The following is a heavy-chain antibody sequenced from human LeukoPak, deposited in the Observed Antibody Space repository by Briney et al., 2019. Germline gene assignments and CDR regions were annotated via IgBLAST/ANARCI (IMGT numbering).Heavy chain of an antibody. V-gene: IGHV3-21*01. CDR1: GFTFSSYS. CDR2: ISSSSSYI. J-gene: IGHJ4*02. Sequence: PGGSLRLSCAASGFTFSSYSMNWVRQAPGKGLEWVSSISSSSSYIYYADSVKGRFTISRDNAKNSLYLQMNSLRAEDTAVYYCARDQSYYDSSGLEYWGQGTLVTVSS. CDR3: ARDQSYYDSSGLEY. D-gene: IGHD3-22*01.